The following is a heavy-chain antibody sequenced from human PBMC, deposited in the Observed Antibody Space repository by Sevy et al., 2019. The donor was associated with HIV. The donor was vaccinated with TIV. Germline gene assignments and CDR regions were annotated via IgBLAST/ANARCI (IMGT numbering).Heavy chain of an antibody. J-gene: IGHJ6*02. Sequence: GGSLRLSCAASGFTFNTYAMHWVRQAPGKGLEWVALISYDGSYEYYADSVEGRFTISRDNSKNTLYLQMNSLRAEDTAVYYCARSSLVVSRSYGMDVRGQGTTVTVSS. V-gene: IGHV3-30*04. CDR1: GFTFNTYA. D-gene: IGHD3-22*01. CDR3: ARSSLVVSRSYGMDV. CDR2: ISYDGSYE.